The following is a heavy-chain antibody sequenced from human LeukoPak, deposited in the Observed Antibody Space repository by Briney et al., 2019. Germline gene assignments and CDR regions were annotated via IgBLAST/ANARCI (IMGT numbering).Heavy chain of an antibody. J-gene: IGHJ4*02. CDR2: IKQDGSEK. CDR3: ARVPYCSSTSCYAIFDY. V-gene: IGHV3-7*05. CDR1: GFTFGSYW. Sequence: GGSLRLSCAASGFTFGSYWMSWVRQAPGKGLEWVANIKQDGSEKYYVDSVKGRFTISRDDAKNSLYLQMNSLRAEDTAVYYCARVPYCSSTSCYAIFDYWGREPWSPSPQ. D-gene: IGHD2-2*01.